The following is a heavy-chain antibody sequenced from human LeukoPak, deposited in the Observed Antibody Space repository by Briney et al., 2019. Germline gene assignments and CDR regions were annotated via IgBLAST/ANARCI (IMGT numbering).Heavy chain of an antibody. V-gene: IGHV3-7*01. CDR1: GFSFSNYW. D-gene: IGHD3-10*01. CDR3: ARDDGSSCFAY. Sequence: GGSLRLSCAASGFSFSNYWMDWIRQAPGKGLEWVGSTKPDGSEKYYVDSVKGRFTISRDSAKNSLYLQMNGLRAEDTAVYYCARDDGSSCFAYWGQGTQVTVSS. CDR2: TKPDGSEK. J-gene: IGHJ4*02.